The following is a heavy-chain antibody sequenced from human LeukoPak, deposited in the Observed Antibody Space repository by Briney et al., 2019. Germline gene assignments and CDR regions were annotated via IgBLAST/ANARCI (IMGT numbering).Heavy chain of an antibody. CDR1: GYTFTSYA. V-gene: IGHV1-3*01. CDR2: INAGNGNT. Sequence: ASVKVSCKASGYTFTSYAMHWVRQAPGQRLEWMGWINAGNGNTKYSQKFQGRVTITRDTSASTAYMELRSLRSDDTAVYYCARDPLSVGMDVWGKGTTVTVSS. CDR3: ARDPLSVGMDV. J-gene: IGHJ6*04.